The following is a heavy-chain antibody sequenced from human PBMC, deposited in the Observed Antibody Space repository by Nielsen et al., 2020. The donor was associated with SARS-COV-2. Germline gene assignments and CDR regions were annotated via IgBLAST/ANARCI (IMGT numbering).Heavy chain of an antibody. CDR1: GFTLSSYE. Sequence: GGSLRLSCAASGFTLSSYEMNWVRQAPGKGLEWVLHISSSGGRKYYGDSAKGRFTISRDNARNSLYLQMNSLRAEDTAVYYCAREGYCSGGNCGWFDPWGQGTQVTVSS. V-gene: IGHV3-48*03. CDR2: ISSSGGRK. J-gene: IGHJ5*02. CDR3: AREGYCSGGNCGWFDP. D-gene: IGHD2-15*01.